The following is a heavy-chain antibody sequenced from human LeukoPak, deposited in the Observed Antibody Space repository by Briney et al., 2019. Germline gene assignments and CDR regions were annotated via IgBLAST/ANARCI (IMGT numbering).Heavy chain of an antibody. Sequence: PGGSLRLSCAASGFNFNKCDMTWARQAPGKGLEWVSTITGRSDKTYYTDSVKGRFVTSRDNSKDTLYLQMNSLRAEDTALYYCAKGGWLDDLGQGALATVSS. CDR3: AKGGWLDD. D-gene: IGHD6-19*01. J-gene: IGHJ4*02. CDR1: GFNFNKCD. V-gene: IGHV3-23*01. CDR2: ITGRSDKT.